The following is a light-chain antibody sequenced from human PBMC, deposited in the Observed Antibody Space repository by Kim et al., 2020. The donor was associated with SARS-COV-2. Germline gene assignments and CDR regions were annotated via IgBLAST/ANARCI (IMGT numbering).Light chain of an antibody. J-gene: IGKJ2*03. Sequence: DIQMTQSPSTLSASVGDRVTISCRANQSLSSWLAWYQQKPGKAPKLLIYKTSYLEDGVPARFRGSGSGTEFTLTIDSLQPDDFAIYYCQQRDNYPNRFGQGTKLEI. CDR2: KTS. CDR1: QSLSSW. V-gene: IGKV1-5*03. CDR3: QQRDNYPNR.